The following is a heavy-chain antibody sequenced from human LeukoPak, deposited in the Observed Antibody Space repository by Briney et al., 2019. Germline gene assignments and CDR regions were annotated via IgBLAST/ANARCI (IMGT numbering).Heavy chain of an antibody. CDR1: GFTFSSYA. Sequence: GGSLRLSCAASGFTFSSYAMSWVRQAPGKGLEWVSAISGSGGSTYYADSVKGRFTISRDNSKNTLYLQMNSLRAEDTAVYYCAKLGASDDFWSVYLPNWFDPWGQGTLVTVSS. J-gene: IGHJ5*02. CDR2: ISGSGGST. D-gene: IGHD3-3*01. CDR3: AKLGASDDFWSVYLPNWFDP. V-gene: IGHV3-23*01.